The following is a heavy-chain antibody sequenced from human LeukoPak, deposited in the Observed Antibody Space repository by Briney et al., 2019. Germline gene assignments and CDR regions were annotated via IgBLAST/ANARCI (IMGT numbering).Heavy chain of an antibody. CDR1: GYTFTSYD. Sequence: ASVKVSCKASGYTFTSYDINWVRQATGQGLEWMGWMNPNSGNTGYAQKFQGRVTMTRNTSISTAYMELSSLRSEDTAVYYCARVYSYGVYYYYYMDVWGKGTTVTVSS. J-gene: IGHJ6*03. D-gene: IGHD5-18*01. V-gene: IGHV1-8*01. CDR3: ARVYSYGVYYYYYMDV. CDR2: MNPNSGNT.